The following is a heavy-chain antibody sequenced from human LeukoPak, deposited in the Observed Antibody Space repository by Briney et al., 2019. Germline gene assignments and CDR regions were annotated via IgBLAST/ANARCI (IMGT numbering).Heavy chain of an antibody. CDR1: GGSFSCYY. J-gene: IGHJ4*02. CDR2: INHSGST. V-gene: IGHV4-34*01. D-gene: IGHD3-3*01. Sequence: SETLSLTCAVYGGSFSCYYCSWIRQPPGKWLEWIGEINHSGSTNYNPSLKSRVTISVDTSKNQFSLKLSSVTAADTAVYYCARRSITIFGVVIPNFDYWGQGTLGTVSS. CDR3: ARRSITIFGVVIPNFDY.